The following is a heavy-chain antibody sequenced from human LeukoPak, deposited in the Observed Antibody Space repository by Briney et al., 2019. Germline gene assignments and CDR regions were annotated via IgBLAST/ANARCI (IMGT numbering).Heavy chain of an antibody. D-gene: IGHD1-26*01. Sequence: GGSPRLSCAASGFTFSSYSMNWVRQAPGKGLEWVSSISSSSSYIYYADSVKGRFTISRDNAKNSLYLQMNSLRAEDTAVYYCARSRYPLKYSGSRDFDYWGQGTLVTVSS. V-gene: IGHV3-21*01. CDR2: ISSSSSYI. CDR3: ARSRYPLKYSGSRDFDY. CDR1: GFTFSSYS. J-gene: IGHJ4*02.